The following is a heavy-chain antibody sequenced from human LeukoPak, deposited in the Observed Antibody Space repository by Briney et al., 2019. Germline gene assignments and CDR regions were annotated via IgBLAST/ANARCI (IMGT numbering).Heavy chain of an antibody. CDR3: AKVGDYGYCTGSSCFSPFDY. CDR2: IYYSGTT. D-gene: IGHD2-15*01. Sequence: SETLSLTCTVSGGSISSSNYYWGWIRQPPGKGLEWIGDIYYSGTTYYNPSLESRVTISVDTSKNQFSLKLNSVTAADTALYYCAKVGDYGYCTGSSCFSPFDYWGQGTLVTVSS. CDR1: GGSISSSNYY. V-gene: IGHV4-39*07. J-gene: IGHJ4*02.